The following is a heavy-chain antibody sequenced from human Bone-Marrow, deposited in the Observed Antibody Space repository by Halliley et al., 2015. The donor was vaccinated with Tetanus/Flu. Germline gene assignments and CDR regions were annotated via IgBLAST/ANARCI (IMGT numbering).Heavy chain of an antibody. J-gene: IGHJ4*02. V-gene: IGHV4-59*01. D-gene: IGHD1-1*01. CDR2: IYHSGSP. CDR3: ARATTPDAPAFDY. Sequence: WIGYIYHSGSPNSNPPLRSRVTISIDTSRNQFSLKLTSVTAADTAMYYCARATTPDAPAFDYWGQGTLVTVSS.